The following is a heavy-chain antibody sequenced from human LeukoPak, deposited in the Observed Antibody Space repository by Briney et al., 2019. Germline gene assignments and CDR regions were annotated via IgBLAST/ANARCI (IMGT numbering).Heavy chain of an antibody. CDR1: GGSISSSSYY. CDR2: IYYSGST. CDR3: AGDADTINWFFF. V-gene: IGHV4-39*07. J-gene: IGHJ5*01. Sequence: PSETLSLTCTVSGGSISSSSYYWGWIRQPPGTGLEWIGSIYYSGSTYYNPSLKSRVTISVDTSKSQFSLKLTSVTAADTAVYYCAGDADTINWFFFWGQGTLVTVSS. D-gene: IGHD2-2*01.